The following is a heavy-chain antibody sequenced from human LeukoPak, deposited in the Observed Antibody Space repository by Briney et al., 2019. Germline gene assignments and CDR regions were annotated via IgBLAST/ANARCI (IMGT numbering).Heavy chain of an antibody. CDR1: GFTFSSYA. V-gene: IGHV3-23*01. D-gene: IGHD1-1*01. CDR2: ISGNGDIT. Sequence: PGGSLRLSCAVSGFTFSSYAMSWVRQAPEKGLEWVSAISGNGDITYYADTVKGRFSGSRDNSKNPLYLQLNSLRAEDTAVYYCAKDLRGTLSSRGPFEYWGQGTLVTVSS. CDR3: AKDLRGTLSSRGPFEY. J-gene: IGHJ4*02.